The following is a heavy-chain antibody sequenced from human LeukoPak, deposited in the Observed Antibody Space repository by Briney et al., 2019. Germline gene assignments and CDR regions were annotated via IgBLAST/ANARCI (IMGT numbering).Heavy chain of an antibody. V-gene: IGHV5-51*01. CDR1: GYIYTSYW. CDR2: IYPGDPDT. CDR3: ARLRAYCGGDCLNWFDP. Sequence: GESLKISCNSSGYIYTSYWIGWVRQMPGKGLEWMGIIYPGDPDTRYSPSFQGQVTISADKSISTAYLQWSSLKASDTAMYYCARLRAYCGGDCLNWFDPWGQGTLVTVSS. J-gene: IGHJ5*02. D-gene: IGHD2-21*02.